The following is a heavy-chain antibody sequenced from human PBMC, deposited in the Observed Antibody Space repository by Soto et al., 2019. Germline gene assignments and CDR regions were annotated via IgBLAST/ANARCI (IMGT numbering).Heavy chain of an antibody. J-gene: IGHJ4*02. D-gene: IGHD1-26*01. CDR3: ARAMTSVGAAAKGDF. CDR2: INSDGSIT. V-gene: IGHV3-74*01. CDR1: GFTFNTHW. Sequence: EVQLVASGGGLILPGGSLRLSCAASGFTFNTHWMHWVRQAPGKGLVWVSRINSDGSITDYADSVKGRFSISRDNPRNTLYLQMNSLRPEDTAVYYCARAMTSVGAAAKGDFWGQGTLVTVSS.